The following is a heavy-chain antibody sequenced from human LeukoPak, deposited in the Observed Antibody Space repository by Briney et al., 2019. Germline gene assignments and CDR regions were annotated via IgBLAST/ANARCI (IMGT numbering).Heavy chain of an antibody. CDR1: GFTFSSYW. D-gene: IGHD6-13*01. Sequence: GSLRLSCAASGFTFSSYWMSWIRQPAGKGLEWIGRIYTSGSTNYNPSLKSRVTMSVDTSKNQFSLKLSSVTAADTAVYYCARGQQLGSYNWFDPWGQGTLVTVSS. V-gene: IGHV4-4*07. J-gene: IGHJ5*02. CDR2: IYTSGST. CDR3: ARGQQLGSYNWFDP.